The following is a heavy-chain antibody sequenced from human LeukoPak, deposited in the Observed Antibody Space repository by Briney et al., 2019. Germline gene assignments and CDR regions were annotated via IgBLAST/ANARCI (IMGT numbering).Heavy chain of an antibody. CDR1: GFTFSDYA. V-gene: IGHV3-30-3*01. CDR2: ISKDGSDK. CDR3: AREGGSGWYYFDY. Sequence: PGRSLRLSCAASGFTFSDYAMHWVRQAPGKGLEWVAVISKDGSDKYYPGSVRGRFTIPRDNSKNTLYLQMNSLRAEDTAVYCCAREGGSGWYYFDYWGQGTLVTVSS. D-gene: IGHD6-19*01. J-gene: IGHJ4*02.